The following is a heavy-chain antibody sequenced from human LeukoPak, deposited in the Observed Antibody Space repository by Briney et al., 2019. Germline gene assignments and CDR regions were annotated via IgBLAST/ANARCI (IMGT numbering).Heavy chain of an antibody. D-gene: IGHD6-13*01. V-gene: IGHV4-59*01. J-gene: IGHJ6*03. Sequence: PSETLSLTCTVSGGSISSYYWSWIRQPPGKGLEWIGYIYYSGSTNYNPSLKSRVTISVDTSKNQFSLKLSSVTAADTAVYYCARVESSSWGVNYYYYYMDVWGKGTTVTVSS. CDR2: IYYSGST. CDR3: ARVESSSWGVNYYYYYMDV. CDR1: GGSISSYY.